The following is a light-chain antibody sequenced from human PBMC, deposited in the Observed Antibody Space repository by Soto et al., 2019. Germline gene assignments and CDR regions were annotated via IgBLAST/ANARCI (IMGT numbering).Light chain of an antibody. Sequence: EIVLTRSPGTLSLSPGERANLSCRASQSVSSSYLAWYQQKPGQAPRLLIYGASSRATGIPDRFSGSGSGTDFTLTISRLEPEDFAVYYCQQYGSSPRTFGQGTKVDIK. CDR1: QSVSSSY. J-gene: IGKJ1*01. CDR2: GAS. V-gene: IGKV3-20*01. CDR3: QQYGSSPRT.